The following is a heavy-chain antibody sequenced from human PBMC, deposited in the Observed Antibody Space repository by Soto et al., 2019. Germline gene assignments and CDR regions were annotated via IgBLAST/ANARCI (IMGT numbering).Heavy chain of an antibody. D-gene: IGHD3-10*01. Sequence: GGALRVSCSSSGVSFSSYWMSGVRQASGRGLEWVANINQDATRQSYVDSVEGRFSISRDNAKNSVYLQMNNLRVDDTAVYYCARVGLFDGNKPITLEFWGQGTLVTVSS. CDR1: GVSFSSYW. CDR3: ARVGLFDGNKPITLEF. V-gene: IGHV3-7*03. J-gene: IGHJ4*02. CDR2: INQDATRQ.